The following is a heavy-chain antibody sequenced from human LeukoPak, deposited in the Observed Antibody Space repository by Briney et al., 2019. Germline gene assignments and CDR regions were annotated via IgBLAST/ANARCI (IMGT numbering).Heavy chain of an antibody. CDR3: ARGSTARGLIGYYYYYMDV. J-gene: IGHJ6*03. V-gene: IGHV4-4*07. CDR2: IYTSGST. Sequence: SETLSLTCTVSGGSISSYYWSWIRQPAGKGLEWIGRIYTSGSTNYNPSLKSRVTMSVDTSKNQFSLKLSSVTAADTAVYYCARGSTARGLIGYYYYYMDVWGKGTTVTVSS. CDR1: GGSISSYY. D-gene: IGHD6-6*01.